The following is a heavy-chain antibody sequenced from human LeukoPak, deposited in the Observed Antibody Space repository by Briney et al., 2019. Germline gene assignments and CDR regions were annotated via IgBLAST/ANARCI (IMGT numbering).Heavy chain of an antibody. Sequence: GGSLRLSCAASGFTFSSYAMSWVRQAPGKGLEWVSVIGGSGGPTQYADSVKGRFTISRDTSKNTLYLQMNSLRAEDTAVYYCASVAKAVAGTLDYWGQGTLVTVSS. J-gene: IGHJ4*02. CDR3: ASVAKAVAGTLDY. V-gene: IGHV3-23*01. CDR1: GFTFSSYA. CDR2: IGGSGGPT. D-gene: IGHD6-19*01.